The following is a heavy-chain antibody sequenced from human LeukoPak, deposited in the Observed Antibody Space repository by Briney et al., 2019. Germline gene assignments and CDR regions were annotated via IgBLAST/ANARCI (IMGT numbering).Heavy chain of an antibody. CDR3: AAYYDSSGYYHH. D-gene: IGHD3-22*01. CDR2: IIPIFGTA. Sequence: SVKVSCKASGGTFSSYAISWVRQAPGQGLEWMGGIIPIFGTANYAQKFQGRVTITTDESTSTAYMELSSLRSEDTAVYYCAAYYDSSGYYHHWGQGTLVTVSS. V-gene: IGHV1-69*05. J-gene: IGHJ1*01. CDR1: GGTFSSYA.